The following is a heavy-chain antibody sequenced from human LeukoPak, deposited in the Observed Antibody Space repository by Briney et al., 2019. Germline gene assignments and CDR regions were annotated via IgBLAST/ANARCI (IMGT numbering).Heavy chain of an antibody. CDR3: ATPALTYYYGSGSYYPY. V-gene: IGHV1-24*01. J-gene: IGHJ4*02. D-gene: IGHD3-10*01. CDR2: FDPEDGET. Sequence: ASVKVSCKVSGYTLTELSMHWVRQAPGKGLEWMGGFDPEDGETIYAQKFQGRVTMTEDTSTDTAYMELSSLRSEDTAVYYCATPALTYYYGSGSYYPYWGQGTLVTVSS. CDR1: GYTLTELS.